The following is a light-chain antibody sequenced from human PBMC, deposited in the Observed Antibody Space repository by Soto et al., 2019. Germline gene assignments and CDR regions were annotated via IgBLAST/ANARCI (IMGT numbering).Light chain of an antibody. Sequence: QSALTQPASVSGSPGQSITISCTGTSGDVGGYNYVSWYQQHPGRAPQLMIYDVSNRPSGVSNRFSGSRSGNTASLTISGLQAEDEADYYCSSYATSTTVLFGGGTKLTVL. CDR1: SGDVGGYNY. V-gene: IGLV2-14*03. CDR2: DVS. J-gene: IGLJ2*01. CDR3: SSYATSTTVL.